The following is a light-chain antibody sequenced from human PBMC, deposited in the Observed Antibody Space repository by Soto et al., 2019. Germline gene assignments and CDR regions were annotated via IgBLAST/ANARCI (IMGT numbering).Light chain of an antibody. J-gene: IGKJ2*01. CDR3: QPYGISPPYT. V-gene: IGKV3-20*01. CDR1: QSVSSSY. CDR2: GAS. Sequence: EIVLTQSPGTLSLSPGERATLSCRASQSVSSSYLAWYQQKPGQAPRLLIYGASSRSTGIPHRFSGSGSGTDFTLTISRLETKDFAVYYGQPYGISPPYTFGHGNKLEIK.